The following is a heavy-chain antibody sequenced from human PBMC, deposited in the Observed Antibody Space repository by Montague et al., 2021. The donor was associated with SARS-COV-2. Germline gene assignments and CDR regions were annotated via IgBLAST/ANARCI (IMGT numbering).Heavy chain of an antibody. CDR3: ARQRRGGLVSTPRFFDY. CDR2: IYYSGST. V-gene: IGHV4-39*01. Sequence: SETLSLTCTVSGGSISSSSYYWGWIRQPPGKGLKWIGSIYYSGSTYYNPSLKSRDTISVDTSKNQFSLKLSSVTAADTAVYYCARQRRGGLVSTPRFFDYWGQGTLVTVSS. J-gene: IGHJ4*02. D-gene: IGHD6-19*01. CDR1: GGSISSSSYY.